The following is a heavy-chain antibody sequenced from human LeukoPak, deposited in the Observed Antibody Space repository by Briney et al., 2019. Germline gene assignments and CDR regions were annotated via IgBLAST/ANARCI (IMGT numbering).Heavy chain of an antibody. D-gene: IGHD6-19*01. J-gene: IGHJ4*02. Sequence: GESLKISCKASGYTFTGDWIGWVRQMPGKGLEWMGIIYPGDSDTKYNAPFQGQVTISADKSISTAYLQWSSLKASDTAMYYCARRAVAGTIPYYFDYWGQGTLVTVSS. CDR3: ARRAVAGTIPYYFDY. CDR1: GYTFTGDW. V-gene: IGHV5-51*01. CDR2: IYPGDSDT.